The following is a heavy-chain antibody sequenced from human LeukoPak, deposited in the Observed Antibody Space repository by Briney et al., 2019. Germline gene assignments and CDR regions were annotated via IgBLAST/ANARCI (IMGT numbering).Heavy chain of an antibody. J-gene: IGHJ5*02. V-gene: IGHV1-18*01. CDR2: ISAYNGNT. CDR1: GYTFTSYG. Sequence: ASVKVSCKASGYTFTSYGISWVRQAPGQGLEWMGWISAYNGNTNYAQKLQGRVTMTTDTSTSTAYMELRSLRSDDTAVYYCARRCSSTSCYLGFDPWGQGTLVPVSS. D-gene: IGHD2-2*01. CDR3: ARRCSSTSCYLGFDP.